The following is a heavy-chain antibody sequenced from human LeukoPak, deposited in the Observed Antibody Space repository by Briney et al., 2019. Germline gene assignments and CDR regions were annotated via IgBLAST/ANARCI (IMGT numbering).Heavy chain of an antibody. D-gene: IGHD3-10*01. CDR3: ATAEWFGELSGT. CDR2: FDPEDGET. J-gene: IGHJ5*02. V-gene: IGHV1-24*01. Sequence: ASVKFCCKVSGYTLAELSMHCLRQAPGKWLEWMGGFDPEDGETIYAQKFQGRVTMTEDTSTDTAYMELSSLRSEDTAVYYCATAEWFGELSGTWGQGTLVTVSS. CDR1: GYTLAELS.